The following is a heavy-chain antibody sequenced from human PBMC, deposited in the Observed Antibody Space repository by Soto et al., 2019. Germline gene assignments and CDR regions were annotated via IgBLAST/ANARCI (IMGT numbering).Heavy chain of an antibody. D-gene: IGHD5-18*01. V-gene: IGHV1-18*01. Sequence: QVQLVQSGAEVKKPGASVKVSCKASCYTFTIYGISWVRQAPGQGLEWMGWISSYNGNTNYAQKLQGRVTMTTDTSTSTAYMELRSLSSDDTAVYYCAREDTAMAHRYYGMDVWGQGTTVTVSS. CDR1: CYTFTIYG. CDR2: ISSYNGNT. J-gene: IGHJ6*02. CDR3: AREDTAMAHRYYGMDV.